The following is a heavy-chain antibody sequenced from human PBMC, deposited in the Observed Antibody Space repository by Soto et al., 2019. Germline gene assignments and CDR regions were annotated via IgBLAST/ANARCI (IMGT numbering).Heavy chain of an antibody. V-gene: IGHV1-46*01. CDR2: INPSGGST. J-gene: IGHJ6*02. D-gene: IGHD6-13*01. Sequence: GASVKVSCKASGYTFTNFGISWVRQAPGQGLEWMGIINPSGGSTSYAQKFQGRVTMTRDTSTSTVYMELSSLRSEDTAVYYCAREIAARQGIGAYYYYGMDVWGQGTTVTVSS. CDR3: AREIAARQGIGAYYYYGMDV. CDR1: GYTFTNFG.